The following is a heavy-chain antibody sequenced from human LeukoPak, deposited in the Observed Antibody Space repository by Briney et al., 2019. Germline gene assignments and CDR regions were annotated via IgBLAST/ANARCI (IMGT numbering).Heavy chain of an antibody. V-gene: IGHV4-61*05. CDR2: IYYSGST. J-gene: IGHJ4*02. D-gene: IGHD2/OR15-2a*01. CDR1: GGSIRSSYYY. CDR3: ARGEYYFDY. Sequence: PSETLSLTCTVSGGSIRSSYYYWGWIRQPPGKGLEWIGYIYYSGSTNYNPSLKSRVTISVDTSKNQFSLKLSSVTAADTAVYYCARGEYYFDYWGQGTLVTVSS.